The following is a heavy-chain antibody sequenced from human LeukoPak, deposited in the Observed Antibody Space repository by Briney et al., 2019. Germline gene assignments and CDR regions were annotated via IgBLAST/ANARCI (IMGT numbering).Heavy chain of an antibody. CDR2: INPNNGDT. J-gene: IGHJ4*02. D-gene: IGHD2-21*01. V-gene: IGHV1-2*02. CDR3: ATLAYCVDGYCNSPHY. CDR1: GYTFTRYY. Sequence: GASVKVSCKASGYTFTRYYMHWVRQAPGQGLEWMGWINPNNGDTKYAQKFQGRVTMTRDTSISTAYMELTRLRSDDTAVYYCATLAYCVDGYCNSPHYWGQGTLVTVSS.